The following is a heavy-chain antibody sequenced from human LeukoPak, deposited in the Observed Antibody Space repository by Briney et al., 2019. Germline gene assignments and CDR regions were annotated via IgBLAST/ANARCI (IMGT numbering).Heavy chain of an antibody. J-gene: IGHJ4*02. CDR1: GFTFSSYA. V-gene: IGHV3-23*01. CDR3: AKDQVWIVVGSFDY. Sequence: GGSLRLSCAASGFTFSSYAMSWARQAPGKGLEWVSGISGSGGSTYYAASVKGRFTISRDNSKNTLYLQMTSLRAEDTAVYYCAKDQVWIVVGSFDYWGQGTLVTVSS. CDR2: ISGSGGST. D-gene: IGHD3-22*01.